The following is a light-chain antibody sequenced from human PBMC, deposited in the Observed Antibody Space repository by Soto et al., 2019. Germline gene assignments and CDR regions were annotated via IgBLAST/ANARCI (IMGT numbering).Light chain of an antibody. CDR3: SSYTSSSTLYV. CDR1: SSDVGGYNY. Sequence: QSVLTQPASVSGSPGQSITISCTGTSSDVGGYNYVSWYQQHPGKAPQLMIYDVSNRPSGVSTRFSGSKSGNTASRTIFGLQAEDEADYSCSSYTSSSTLYVFGTGTKVTFL. V-gene: IGLV2-14*01. CDR2: DVS. J-gene: IGLJ1*01.